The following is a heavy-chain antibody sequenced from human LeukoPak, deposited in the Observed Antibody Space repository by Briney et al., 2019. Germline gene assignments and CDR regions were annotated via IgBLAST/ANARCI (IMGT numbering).Heavy chain of an antibody. CDR2: IKSKTDGGTT. V-gene: IGHV3-15*01. Sequence: GGSLRLSCAASGFTFSNARMSWVRQAPGKGLEWVGRIKSKTDGGTTDYAAPVKGRFTISRDDSKNTLYLQMNSLKTEDTAVYYCTTDVEVTMVRGVRGFDYWGQGTLVTVSS. J-gene: IGHJ4*02. CDR1: GFTFSNAR. D-gene: IGHD3-10*01. CDR3: TTDVEVTMVRGVRGFDY.